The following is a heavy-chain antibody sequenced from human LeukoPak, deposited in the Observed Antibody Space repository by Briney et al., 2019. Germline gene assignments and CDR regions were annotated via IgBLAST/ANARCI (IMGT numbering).Heavy chain of an antibody. V-gene: IGHV3-48*03. Sequence: GGSLRLSCAASGFTFSGYEMNWVRQAPGKGLEWVSYISSSGSTIYYADSVKGRFTISRDNAKNSLYLQMNSLRAEDTAVYCCARGHPNRWFDPWGQGTLVTVSS. CDR1: GFTFSGYE. D-gene: IGHD4/OR15-4a*01. CDR2: ISSSGSTI. CDR3: ARGHPNRWFDP. J-gene: IGHJ5*02.